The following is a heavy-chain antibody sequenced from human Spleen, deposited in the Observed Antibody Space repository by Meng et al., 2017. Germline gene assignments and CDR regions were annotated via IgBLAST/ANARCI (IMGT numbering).Heavy chain of an antibody. V-gene: IGHV3-23*01. CDR1: GFTFSNYA. J-gene: IGHJ4*02. D-gene: IGHD6-13*01. CDR3: ARDEDISAAGKLFGDY. CDR2: ISAGGVAT. Sequence: GESLKISCAASGFTFSNYAMSWVRQTPGKGLEWVSTISAGGVATYYADSVRGRFTVSRDSSKDTLYVQMNSLRAEDTAMYYCARDEDISAAGKLFGDYWGQGTLVTVSS.